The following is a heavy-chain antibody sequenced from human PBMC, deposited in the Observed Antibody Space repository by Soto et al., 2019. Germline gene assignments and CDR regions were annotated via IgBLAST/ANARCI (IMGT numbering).Heavy chain of an antibody. V-gene: IGHV4-39*02. CDR3: ARVDSSGGLDS. D-gene: IGHD3-22*01. J-gene: IGHJ4*02. CDR2: IYYRGNT. Sequence: QLQLQESGPGLVKPSETPSLTCTVSGGSISSSSYYWGWIRQPPGKGLEWIGSIYYRGNTYYNPSLKSRVTISGDTSKNHFSLNLSSVTAADTAVYYCARVDSSGGLDSWGQGILVTVSS. CDR1: GGSISSSSYY.